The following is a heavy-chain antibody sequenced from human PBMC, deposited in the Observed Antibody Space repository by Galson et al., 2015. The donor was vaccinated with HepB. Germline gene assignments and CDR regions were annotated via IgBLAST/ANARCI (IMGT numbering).Heavy chain of an antibody. Sequence: SLRLSCAASGFTFSNSPMSWVRQAPGKGLEWVSSVSGTTGITNYADSVKDRFTISRDNSKTTLDLQMNSLRVEDTAIYYCAKGPDGRILVTDVSYWGQATLVTVSS. J-gene: IGHJ4*02. CDR2: VSGTTGIT. V-gene: IGHV3-23*01. CDR3: AKGPDGRILVTDVSY. CDR1: GFTFSNSP. D-gene: IGHD2-21*02.